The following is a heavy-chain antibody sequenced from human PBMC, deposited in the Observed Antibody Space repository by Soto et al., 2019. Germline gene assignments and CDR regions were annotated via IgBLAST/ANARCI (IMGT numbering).Heavy chain of an antibody. J-gene: IGHJ6*02. D-gene: IGHD3-10*01. Sequence: PGGSLRLSCAASEFTFRSYWMHWVRQSPGKGLVWVSRISGDGSSTTYADSVRGRFTISRDNAKNTVYLQMDSLRAEDTAVYYCARDPDYGSGRGYYYYGMDVWGQGTTVTVSS. CDR3: ARDPDYGSGRGYYYYGMDV. CDR2: ISGDGSST. V-gene: IGHV3-74*01. CDR1: EFTFRSYW.